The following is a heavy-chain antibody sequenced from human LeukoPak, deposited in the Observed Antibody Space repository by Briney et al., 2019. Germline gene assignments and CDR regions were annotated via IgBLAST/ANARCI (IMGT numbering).Heavy chain of an antibody. CDR2: IKQDGSEK. D-gene: IGHD2-2*01. V-gene: IGHV3-7*03. CDR1: GFTFNDYW. J-gene: IGHJ6*04. Sequence: GGSLRLSCAASGFTFNDYWMTWVRQAPGKGLEWVAHIKQDGSEKYYVDSLKGRFTISRDNAKNSLFLQMNSLRAEDTAVYYCVKDCSSASLSSGCYYAMDVWGKGTTVTVSS. CDR3: VKDCSSASLSSGCYYAMDV.